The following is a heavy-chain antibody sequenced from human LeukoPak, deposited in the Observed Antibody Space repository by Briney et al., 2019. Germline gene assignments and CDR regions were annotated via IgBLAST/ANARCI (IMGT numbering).Heavy chain of an antibody. V-gene: IGHV4-34*01. J-gene: IGHJ4*02. CDR3: ARSRSWSGYYKDYFDY. D-gene: IGHD3-3*01. CDR2: INHSGST. CDR1: GGSLSGYY. Sequence: SETLSLTCAVYGGSLSGYYWSWIRQPPGKGLEWIREINHSGSTNYNPSLKSRVTISVDTSKNQFSLKLSSVTAADTAVYYCARSRSWSGYYKDYFDYWGQGTLVTVSS.